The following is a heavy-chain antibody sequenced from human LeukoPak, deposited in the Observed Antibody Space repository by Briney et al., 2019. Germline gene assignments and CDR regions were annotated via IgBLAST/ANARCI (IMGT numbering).Heavy chain of an antibody. CDR2: IYTSGST. Sequence: SETLSLTCTVSGGSISSYYWSWIRQPAGKGLEWIGRIYTSGSTNYNPSLKSRVTMSVDTSKNQFSLKLSSVTAADTAVYYCARERLGDIAVVPAAIKEGDYFDYWGQGTLATVSS. J-gene: IGHJ4*02. CDR3: ARERLGDIAVVPAAIKEGDYFDY. D-gene: IGHD2-2*02. CDR1: GGSISSYY. V-gene: IGHV4-4*07.